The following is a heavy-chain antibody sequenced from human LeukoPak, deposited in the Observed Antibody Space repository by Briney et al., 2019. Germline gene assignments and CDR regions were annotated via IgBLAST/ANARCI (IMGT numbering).Heavy chain of an antibody. CDR1: GDIVSSNTAA. V-gene: IGHV6-1*01. J-gene: IGHJ4*02. CDR3: AREVAGTYALDY. Sequence: SQTLSLTCAISGDIVSSNTAAWNWIRQSPSRGLEWLGRTLYRSKWYNDYALSVKSRISINPDTSKNQFSLQLNFVTPEDTAVYYCAREVAGTYALDYWGQGTLVTVSS. D-gene: IGHD6-19*01. CDR2: TLYRSKWYN.